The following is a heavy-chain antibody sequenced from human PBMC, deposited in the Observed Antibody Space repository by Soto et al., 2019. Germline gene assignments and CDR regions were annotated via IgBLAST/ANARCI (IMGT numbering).Heavy chain of an antibody. CDR3: AKDYSSTSYGINY. V-gene: IGHV3-33*03. J-gene: IGHJ4*02. CDR2: MYYDGSDE. Sequence: QVQLVESGGGVVQPGRSLRLSCAASGFTFSSYGMHWVRQAPGKGLEWVAVMYYDGSDEYYADSVKGRFTISRDNSKNTLYLQMNGLRAEDTGIYYCAKDYSSTSYGINYWGQGTLVSVSS. D-gene: IGHD6-19*01. CDR1: GFTFSSYG.